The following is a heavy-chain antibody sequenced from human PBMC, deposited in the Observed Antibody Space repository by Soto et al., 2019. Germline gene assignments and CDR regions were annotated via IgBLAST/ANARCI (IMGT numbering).Heavy chain of an antibody. CDR3: AKDISKAFDI. V-gene: IGHV3-30*18. Sequence: PGGSLRLSCAASGFTVSSYGMHWVRQAPGKGLEWVAVISYDGSNKYYADSVKGRFTISRDNSKNTLYLQMNSLRAEDTAVYYCAKDISKAFDIWGQGTMVTVSS. J-gene: IGHJ3*02. CDR2: ISYDGSNK. CDR1: GFTVSSYG.